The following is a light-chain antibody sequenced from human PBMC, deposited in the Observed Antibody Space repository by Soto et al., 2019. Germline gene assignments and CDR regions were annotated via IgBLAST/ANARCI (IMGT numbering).Light chain of an antibody. CDR3: QKYNSAHRT. CDR1: QGISNY. Sequence: DIQMTQSPSSLSASVGDRVTITCRASQGISNYVAWYQQKPGKVPKLLIYAASTLQSGVPSRFSGSGSGTDFTLTISSLQPEDGATDYCQKYNSAHRTFGQGTKVEIK. V-gene: IGKV1-27*01. CDR2: AAS. J-gene: IGKJ1*01.